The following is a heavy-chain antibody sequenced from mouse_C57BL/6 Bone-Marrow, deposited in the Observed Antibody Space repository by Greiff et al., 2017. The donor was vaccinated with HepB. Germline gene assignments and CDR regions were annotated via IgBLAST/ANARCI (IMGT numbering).Heavy chain of an antibody. J-gene: IGHJ3*01. V-gene: IGHV5-9-1*02. CDR3: TRGSSTTFAY. CDR1: GFTFSSYA. Sequence: EVHLVESGEGLVKPGGSLKLSCAASGFTFSSYAMSWVRQTPEKRLEWVAYISSGGDYIYYADTVKGRFTISRDNARNTLYLQMSSLKSEDTAMYYCTRGSSTTFAYWGQGTLVTVSA. CDR2: ISSGGDYI. D-gene: IGHD2-1*01.